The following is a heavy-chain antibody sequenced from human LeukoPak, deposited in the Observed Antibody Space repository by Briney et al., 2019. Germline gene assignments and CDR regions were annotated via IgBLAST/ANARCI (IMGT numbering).Heavy chain of an antibody. D-gene: IGHD6-19*01. CDR3: AREVSGWYDY. V-gene: IGHV4-34*01. CDR2: INHSGST. Sequence: SESLSLTCAVYGGSFSGYYWSWIRQPPGKGLEWIGEINHSGSTNYNPSLKSRVTISVDTSKNQFSLKLSSVTAADTAVYYCAREVSGWYDYWGQGTLVTVSS. J-gene: IGHJ4*02. CDR1: GGSFSGYY.